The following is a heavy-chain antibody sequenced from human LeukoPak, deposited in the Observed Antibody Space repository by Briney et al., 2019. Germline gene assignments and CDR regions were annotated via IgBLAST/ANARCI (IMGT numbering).Heavy chain of an antibody. D-gene: IGHD3-9*01. J-gene: IGHJ4*02. V-gene: IGHV3-23*01. Sequence: GGSLRLSCAASGFTFSSYEMNWVRQAPGKGLEWVSGISGSGGSTYYADSVKGRFTISRDNSKNTLYLQMNSLRAEDTAVYYCAKDGWDYDFLTGYYHYFDYWGQGTLVTVSS. CDR3: AKDGWDYDFLTGYYHYFDY. CDR2: ISGSGGST. CDR1: GFTFSSYE.